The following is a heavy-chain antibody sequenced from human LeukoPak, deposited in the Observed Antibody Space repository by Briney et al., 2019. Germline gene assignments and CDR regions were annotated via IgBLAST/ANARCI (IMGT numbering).Heavy chain of an antibody. D-gene: IGHD3-22*01. CDR2: MYNNGST. CDR1: GFTFSSYW. J-gene: IGHJ5*02. CDR3: SRPYYCDSSIDP. V-gene: IGHV4-4*09. Sequence: PGGSLRLSCAASGFTFSSYWRSWVRQAPGKGLEWIAYMYNNGSTYYNPSLKSRVTISADTSKNQLSLNRSPVIAADSAVEYVSRPYYCDSSIDPWGQGILVTVSS.